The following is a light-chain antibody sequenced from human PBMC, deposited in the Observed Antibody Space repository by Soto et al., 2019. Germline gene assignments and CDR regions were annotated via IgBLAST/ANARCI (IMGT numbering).Light chain of an antibody. CDR1: SSDVGGYNY. Sequence: QSALTQPASVSGSPGQSITISCTGTSSDVGGYNYVSWYQQHPGKAPKLMIYEVSNRPSGVSNRFSGSKSGNTASLTISGPRAEDEAFYSGSSYTSSSIDYVFGPGTNPTFL. J-gene: IGLJ1*01. CDR3: SSYTSSSIDYV. CDR2: EVS. V-gene: IGLV2-14*01.